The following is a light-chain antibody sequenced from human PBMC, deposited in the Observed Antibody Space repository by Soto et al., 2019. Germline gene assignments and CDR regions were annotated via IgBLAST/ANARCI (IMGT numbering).Light chain of an antibody. Sequence: SYELTQPPSVSVAPGKTARITCGGNNIGSKSVHWYQQKPGQAPVLVISYDSDRPSGIPERFSGSNSGNTATLTISRVEAGDEADYYCQVWDSSTDHPEVVFGGGTKLTVL. CDR3: QVWDSSTDHPEVV. CDR2: YDS. V-gene: IGLV3-21*04. CDR1: NIGSKS. J-gene: IGLJ2*01.